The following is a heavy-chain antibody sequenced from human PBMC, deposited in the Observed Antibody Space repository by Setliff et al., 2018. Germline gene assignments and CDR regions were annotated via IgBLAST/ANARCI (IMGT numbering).Heavy chain of an antibody. D-gene: IGHD7-27*01. CDR2: ISAYNANT. J-gene: IGHJ3*02. CDR3: AREPLWGSHDAFDI. V-gene: IGHV1-18*01. Sequence: ASVKVSCKASGYIFTSYAINWVRQAPGQGLEWMGSISAYNANTNYAQNLQGRVTMTRDTSTSTAYMELRSLRSDDTAVYNCAREPLWGSHDAFDIWGQGTMVTVSS. CDR1: GYIFTSYA.